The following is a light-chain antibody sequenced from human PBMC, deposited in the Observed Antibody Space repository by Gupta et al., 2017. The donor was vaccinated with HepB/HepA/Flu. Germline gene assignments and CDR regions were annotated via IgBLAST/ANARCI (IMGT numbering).Light chain of an antibody. CDR1: GSNIGAGND. J-gene: IGLJ2*01. Sequence: QSVLTQPPSVSGAPGQRVTISCTGRGSNIGAGNDVHWYQHCPETAPNLLIFDNTNRPSGVPDRFSGSRSGTSASLAITGLQAEEEADYYCQSYDFSLGGPVVFGGGTKLTVL. CDR3: QSYDFSLGGPVV. CDR2: DNT. V-gene: IGLV1-40*01.